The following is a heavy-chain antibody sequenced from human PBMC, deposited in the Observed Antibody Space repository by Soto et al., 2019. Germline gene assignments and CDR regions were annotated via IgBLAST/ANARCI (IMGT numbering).Heavy chain of an antibody. CDR1: GYTFTSYY. V-gene: IGHV1-46*01. D-gene: IGHD2-21*02. CDR2: INPSGGST. Sequence: GASVKVSCKASGYTFTSYYMHWVRQAPGQGLEWMGIINPSGGSTSYAQKFQGRVTMTRDTSTSTVYMELSSLRSEDTAVYYCARAYCCGDCYHSYGMDVWGQGTTVTVSS. J-gene: IGHJ6*02. CDR3: ARAYCCGDCYHSYGMDV.